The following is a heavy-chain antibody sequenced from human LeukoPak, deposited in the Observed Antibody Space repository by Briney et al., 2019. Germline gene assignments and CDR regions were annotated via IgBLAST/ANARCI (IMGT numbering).Heavy chain of an antibody. CDR3: ARQSTGRYFDYLFDY. D-gene: IGHD3-9*01. V-gene: IGHV4-39*01. Sequence: PSEALSLTCTVSGVSVSNSLICWGWVRQPPGDGVEWIGNTFYTGRTYSTPPLKSRVTMSVDTSKNQFSLKLCSVTAPDTAVYYCARQSTGRYFDYLFDYWGEGTPLTVSS. J-gene: IGHJ4*02. CDR2: TFYTGRT. CDR1: GVSVSNSLIC.